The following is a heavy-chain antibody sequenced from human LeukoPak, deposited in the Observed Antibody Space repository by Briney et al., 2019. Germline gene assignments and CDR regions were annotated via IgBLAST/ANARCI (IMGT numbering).Heavy chain of an antibody. V-gene: IGHV3-30*02. J-gene: IGHJ4*02. D-gene: IGHD1-1*01. CDR2: IRYDGINK. Sequence: GGSLRLSCAASGFTFCGYGMHWVRQAPGKGLEWVAFIRYDGINKYYADSVKGRFTISRDNSKNTLYLQMNSLRAEDTAVYYCASEGTTGTTWRPDYWGQGTLVTVSS. CDR1: GFTFCGYG. CDR3: ASEGTTGTTWRPDY.